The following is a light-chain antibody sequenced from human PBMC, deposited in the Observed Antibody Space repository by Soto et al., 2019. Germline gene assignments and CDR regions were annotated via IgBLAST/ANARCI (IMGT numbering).Light chain of an antibody. Sequence: MTQSPATLSVSPGERATLSCRASQSVSSNLAWYQQKPGQAPRLLIYGLSTRATGIPGRFSGSGSGTEFTLTIGSLQSEDFAVYYCQQYNNWPLTFGQGTRLEI. V-gene: IGKV3-15*01. CDR1: QSVSSN. J-gene: IGKJ5*01. CDR2: GLS. CDR3: QQYNNWPLT.